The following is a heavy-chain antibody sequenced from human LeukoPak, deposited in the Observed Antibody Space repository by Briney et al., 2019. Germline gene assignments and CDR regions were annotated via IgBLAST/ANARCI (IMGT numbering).Heavy chain of an antibody. J-gene: IGHJ6*02. CDR1: GGSFSTSG. CDR2: VIPIYGTP. D-gene: IGHD7-27*01. V-gene: IGHV1-69*05. CDR3: ARDHWGIVENGYDYFYYDMDV. Sequence: ASVKVSCKASGGSFSTSGFSWVRQAPGQGLEWMGGVIPIYGTPSYAQKFQGRVTITTDESTSTAYTELSSLRSEDTAVYYCARDHWGIVENGYDYFYYDMDVWGQGTTVTVSS.